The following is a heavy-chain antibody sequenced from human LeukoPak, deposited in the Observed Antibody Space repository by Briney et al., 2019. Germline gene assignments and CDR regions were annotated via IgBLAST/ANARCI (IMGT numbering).Heavy chain of an antibody. D-gene: IGHD6-19*01. V-gene: IGHV4-39*07. J-gene: IGHJ4*02. Sequence: SETLSLTCTVSGGSISSGDYYWSWIRQPPGKGLEWIGSIYYSGSTYYNPSLKSRVTISVDTSKNQFSLKLSSVTAADTAVYYCARDAYSSGWPVDYWGQGTLVTVSS. CDR1: GGSISSGDYY. CDR3: ARDAYSSGWPVDY. CDR2: IYYSGST.